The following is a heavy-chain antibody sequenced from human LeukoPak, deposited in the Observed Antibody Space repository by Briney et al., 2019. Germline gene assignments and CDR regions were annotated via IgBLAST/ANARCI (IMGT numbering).Heavy chain of an antibody. Sequence: GASVKVSCKASGYTFTSYGISWVRQAPGQGLEWMGGIIPIFGTANYAQKFQGRVTITADESTSTAYMELSSLRSEDTAVYYCARIGRQHPPGYYYGMDVWGQGTTVTVSS. V-gene: IGHV1-69*13. J-gene: IGHJ6*02. D-gene: IGHD6-13*01. CDR3: ARIGRQHPPGYYYGMDV. CDR2: IIPIFGTA. CDR1: GYTFTSYG.